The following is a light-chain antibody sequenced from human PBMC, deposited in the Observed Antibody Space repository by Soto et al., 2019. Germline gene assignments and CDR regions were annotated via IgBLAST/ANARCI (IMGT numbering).Light chain of an antibody. V-gene: IGLV2-14*03. CDR3: SSYTSSSTYV. CDR1: SSDVGAYNS. CDR2: DVS. Sequence: QSALTQPASVSGSPGQSIAISCTGTSSDVGAYNSVSWYQQHPGRAPKLMIHDVSNRPSGVSNRFSGSKSGNTASLTISGLQAEDEADNYFSSYTSSSTYVFGTGTKLPVL. J-gene: IGLJ1*01.